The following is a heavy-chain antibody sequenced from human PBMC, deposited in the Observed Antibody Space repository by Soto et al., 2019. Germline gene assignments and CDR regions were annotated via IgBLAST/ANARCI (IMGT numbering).Heavy chain of an antibody. Sequence: QVQLVQSGAEVKKPGSSVKVSCKASGGTFSSYAISWVRQAPGQGLEWMGGIIPIFGTANYAQKFQGRVTITADESTSTAYTELSSLRSEDTAVYYCASSRGPYYYYGMDVWGQGTTVTVSS. V-gene: IGHV1-69*01. CDR3: ASSRGPYYYYGMDV. CDR2: IIPIFGTA. CDR1: GGTFSSYA. J-gene: IGHJ6*02.